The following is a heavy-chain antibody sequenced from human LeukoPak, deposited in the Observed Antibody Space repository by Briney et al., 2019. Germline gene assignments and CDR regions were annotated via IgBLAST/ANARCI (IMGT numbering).Heavy chain of an antibody. CDR2: IYYSGST. CDR3: ARRISGRYCSGGSCYPRLYYFDY. Sequence: PSETLSLTRTVSGGSISSSSYYWGWIRQPPGEGLEWIGSIYYSGSTYYNPSLKSRVTISVDTSKNQFSLKLSSVTAADTAVYYCARRISGRYCSGGSCYPRLYYFDYWGQGTLVTVSS. V-gene: IGHV4-39*01. J-gene: IGHJ4*02. D-gene: IGHD2-15*01. CDR1: GGSISSSSYY.